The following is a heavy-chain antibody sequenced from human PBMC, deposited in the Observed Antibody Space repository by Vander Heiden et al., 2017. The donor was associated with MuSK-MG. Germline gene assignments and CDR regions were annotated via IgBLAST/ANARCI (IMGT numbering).Heavy chain of an antibody. CDR3: ARIRDGYNYPDAFDI. Sequence: EVQLVEPGGGLVKPGGSLTLYCAASGFTCSSYSMNWVRQAPGKGLEWVSSISSSSSYISYADSVKGRFTISRDNAKNSLYLQMNSLRAEDTAVYYCARIRDGYNYPDAFDIWGQGTMVTVSS. V-gene: IGHV3-21*03. CDR2: ISSSSSYI. CDR1: GFTCSSYS. D-gene: IGHD5-12*01. J-gene: IGHJ3*02.